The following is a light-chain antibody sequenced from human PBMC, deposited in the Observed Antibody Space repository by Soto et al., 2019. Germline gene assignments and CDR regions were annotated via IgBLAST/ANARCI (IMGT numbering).Light chain of an antibody. CDR3: QQYGSSPFT. J-gene: IGKJ3*01. Sequence: EIVLTQSPGTLSLSPGERATLSSRASQSVSSSYLAEYQQKPGQAPRLLIYVASSTATGIPARFSGSGSGPDFTLAISRLEPEDFAVYYCQQYGSSPFTFGPGTKVDIK. CDR1: QSVSSSY. CDR2: VAS. V-gene: IGKV3-20*01.